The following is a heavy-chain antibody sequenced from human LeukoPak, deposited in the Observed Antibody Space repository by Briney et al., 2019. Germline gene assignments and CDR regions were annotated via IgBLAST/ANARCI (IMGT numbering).Heavy chain of an antibody. CDR1: GGSFSGYY. CDR3: ARTRRAAAANPIDY. Sequence: SETLSLTCAVYGGSFSGYYWSWIRQPPGKGLEWIGEINRSGSTNYNPSLKSRVTISEDTSKNQFSLKLSSVTAADTAVYYCARTRRAAAANPIDYWGQGTLVTVSS. V-gene: IGHV4-34*01. CDR2: INRSGST. D-gene: IGHD6-13*01. J-gene: IGHJ4*02.